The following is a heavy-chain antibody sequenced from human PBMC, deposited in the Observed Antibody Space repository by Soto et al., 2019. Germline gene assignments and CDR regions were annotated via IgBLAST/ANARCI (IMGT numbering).Heavy chain of an antibody. V-gene: IGHV3-74*01. Sequence: GGSLRLSCAASGFTFSSYWMHWVRQAPGKGLVWVSRINSDGSWTYYADSVKGRFTISRDNAKNSLYLQMNSLRVEDTAVYYCARVDCSGGSCYVFDYWGQGTLVTVSS. CDR2: INSDGSWT. D-gene: IGHD2-15*01. J-gene: IGHJ4*02. CDR1: GFTFSSYW. CDR3: ARVDCSGGSCYVFDY.